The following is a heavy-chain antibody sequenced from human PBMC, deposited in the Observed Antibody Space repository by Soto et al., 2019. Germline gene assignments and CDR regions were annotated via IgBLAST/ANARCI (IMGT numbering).Heavy chain of an antibody. CDR3: ARQGAVTVMFYYHGMDV. D-gene: IGHD2-21*02. V-gene: IGHV4-34*02. CDR2: INHGGIT. J-gene: IGHJ6*02. Sequence: QVQLQQWGAGLLKPSETLSLTCDVYGGSFGGYFWSWVRQPPGKGLEWIGEINHGGITNYNPSIKSRMTISVDTSKTEFSLKLSSVTAADAAVYYCARQGAVTVMFYYHGMDVWGQGTSVTVSS. CDR1: GGSFGGYF.